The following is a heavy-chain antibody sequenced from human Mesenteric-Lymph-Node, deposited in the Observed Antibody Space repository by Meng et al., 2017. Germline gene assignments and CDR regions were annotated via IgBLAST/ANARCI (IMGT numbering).Heavy chain of an antibody. J-gene: IGHJ4*02. CDR1: GFTFSSYA. CDR2: IRGTGGRT. CDR3: AKAYYDSSGYHDY. D-gene: IGHD3-22*01. V-gene: IGHV3-23*01. Sequence: GESLKISCAASGFTFSSYAMSWVRQAPGKGLEWVSGIRGTGGRTFYADSVQGRFTISRDNSKNMLFLQMSSLRVEDTAVYYCAKAYYDSSGYHDYWGQGTLVTVSS.